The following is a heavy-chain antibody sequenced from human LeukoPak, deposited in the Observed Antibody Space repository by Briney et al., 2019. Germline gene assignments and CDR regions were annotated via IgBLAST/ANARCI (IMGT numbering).Heavy chain of an antibody. CDR2: IYYSGST. CDR3: ASPGGGAFDI. J-gene: IGHJ3*02. V-gene: IGHV4-39*01. Sequence: SETLSLTCAVSGGSISGSSYYWGWIRQPPGRGLEWIGSIYYSGSTHYNSSLKSRVTISVDTSKNQFSLRLSSVTAADTAVYYCASPGGGAFDIWGQGTMVTVSS. CDR1: GGSISGSSYY. D-gene: IGHD3-10*01.